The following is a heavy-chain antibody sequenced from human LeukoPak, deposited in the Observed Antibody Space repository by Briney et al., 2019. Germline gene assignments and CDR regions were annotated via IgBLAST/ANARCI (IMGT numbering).Heavy chain of an antibody. CDR3: AIDYDSSGYLSGDAFDI. J-gene: IGHJ3*02. V-gene: IGHV1-69*13. CDR1: GGTFSSYA. Sequence: SVKVSCKASGGTFSSYAISWVQQAPGQGLEWMGGIIPIFGTANYAQEFQGRVTITADESTSTAYMELSSLRSEDTAAYYCAIDYDSSGYLSGDAFDIWGQGTMVTVSS. D-gene: IGHD3-22*01. CDR2: IIPIFGTA.